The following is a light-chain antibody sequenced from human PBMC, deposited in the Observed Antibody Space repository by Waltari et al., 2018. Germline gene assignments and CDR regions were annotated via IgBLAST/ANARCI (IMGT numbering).Light chain of an antibody. CDR2: NVS. CDR1: SSDVGGYKY. Sequence: PGQSITISCTGTSSDVGGYKYVSWYQQHPGKAPKLMIYNVSKRPSGVSNRFSGSKAGNPASLTISGLQAEDEADYYCCSYAGSTTSVVFGGGTKVTVL. J-gene: IGLJ3*02. V-gene: IGLV2-23*02. CDR3: CSYAGSTTSVV.